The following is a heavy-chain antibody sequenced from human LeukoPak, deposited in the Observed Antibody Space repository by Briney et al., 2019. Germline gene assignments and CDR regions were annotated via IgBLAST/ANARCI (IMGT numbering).Heavy chain of an antibody. D-gene: IGHD6-19*01. Sequence: GGSLRLSCAASGFTFSSYSMNWVRQAPGKGLEWLSYISSGSSTIYYADSVKGRFTISRDNAKNSLYLQMNSLRDEDTAVYYCAKSSGFFLDYWGQGTLVTVSS. CDR1: GFTFSSYS. CDR2: ISSGSSTI. V-gene: IGHV3-48*02. J-gene: IGHJ4*02. CDR3: AKSSGFFLDY.